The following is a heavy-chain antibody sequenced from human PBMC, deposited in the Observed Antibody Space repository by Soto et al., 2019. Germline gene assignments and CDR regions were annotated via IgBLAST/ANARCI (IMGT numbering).Heavy chain of an antibody. CDR1: GFTFSSYW. Sequence: EVQLVESGGGLVQPGGSLRLSCAASGFTFSSYWMHWVRQAPGKGLVWVSRINSDGSSTSYADSVKGRFTISRDNAKNTLYLQMNSLRAEDTAVYYCAREGCRGYSYGECYMDVWGQGTTVTVSS. J-gene: IGHJ6*02. CDR2: INSDGSST. D-gene: IGHD5-18*01. CDR3: AREGCRGYSYGECYMDV. V-gene: IGHV3-74*01.